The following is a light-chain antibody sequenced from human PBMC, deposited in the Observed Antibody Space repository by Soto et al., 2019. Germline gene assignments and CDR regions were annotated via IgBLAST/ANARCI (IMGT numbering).Light chain of an antibody. CDR1: RSNIGSNN. CDR2: SND. Sequence: QSVLTQPPSASGTPGQRVTISCSGSRSNIGSNNVYWYQQLPGTAPKLLIYSNDKRPSGVPERSSGSKSGTSASLAITGLQSDDEADYYCAAWDDSMNGVYVFGTGTKLTVL. J-gene: IGLJ1*01. V-gene: IGLV1-44*01. CDR3: AAWDDSMNGVYV.